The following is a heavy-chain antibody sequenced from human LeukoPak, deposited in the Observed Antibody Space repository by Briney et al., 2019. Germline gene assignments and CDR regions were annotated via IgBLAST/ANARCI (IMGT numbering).Heavy chain of an antibody. CDR2: IYYSGST. CDR1: GGSISNYY. V-gene: IGHV4-59*01. J-gene: IGHJ4*02. Sequence: PSETLSLTCTVSGGSISNYYWSWIRQPPGKGLEWIGYIYYSGSTNYNPSLKSRVTISVDTSKNQFSLKLSSVTAADTAVYYCARGYSSSWSPNFDFWGQGTLVTVSS. D-gene: IGHD6-13*01. CDR3: ARGYSSSWSPNFDF.